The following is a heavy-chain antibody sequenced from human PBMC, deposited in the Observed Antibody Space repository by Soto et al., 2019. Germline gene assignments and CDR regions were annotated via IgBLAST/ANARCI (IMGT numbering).Heavy chain of an antibody. CDR2: IYYSGST. D-gene: IGHD1-7*01. CDR1: GGSISSYY. J-gene: IGHJ5*02. CDR3: ARVRTTPWFDP. V-gene: IGHV4-59*01. Sequence: SETLSLTCTVSGGSISSYYWSWIRQPPGKGLEWIGYIYYSGSTNYNPSLKSRVTISVDTSKNQFSLKLSSVTAADTAVYYCARVRTTPWFDPWGQGTLVTVSS.